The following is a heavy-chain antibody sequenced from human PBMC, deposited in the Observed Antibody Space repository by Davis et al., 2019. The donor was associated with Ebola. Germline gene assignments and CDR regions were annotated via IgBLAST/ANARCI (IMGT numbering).Heavy chain of an antibody. CDR2: INYSGST. D-gene: IGHD3-9*01. V-gene: IGHV4-34*01. CDR3: ARTYYDILTGYYKGTY. Sequence: SETLSLTCAVYGGSFSGYYWSWIRQPPGKGLEWIGEINYSGSTNYNPSLKSRVTISVDKSKNQFSLKLSSVTAADTAVYYCARTYYDILTGYYKGTYWGQGTLVTVSS. J-gene: IGHJ4*02. CDR1: GGSFSGYY.